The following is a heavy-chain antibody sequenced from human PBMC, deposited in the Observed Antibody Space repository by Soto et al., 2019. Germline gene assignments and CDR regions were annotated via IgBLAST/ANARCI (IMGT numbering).Heavy chain of an antibody. D-gene: IGHD6-19*01. V-gene: IGHV1-69*13. CDR2: IIPIFGTA. CDR1: GGTFSSYA. J-gene: IGHJ6*01. Sequence: ASVNVSCKASGGTFSSYAISWVRQAPVQGLEWMGGIIPIFGTANYAQKFQGRVTITADESTSTAYMELSSLRSEDTAVYYCARDKGQWLVLPDNHCMDVWGQGTSVTVSS. CDR3: ARDKGQWLVLPDNHCMDV.